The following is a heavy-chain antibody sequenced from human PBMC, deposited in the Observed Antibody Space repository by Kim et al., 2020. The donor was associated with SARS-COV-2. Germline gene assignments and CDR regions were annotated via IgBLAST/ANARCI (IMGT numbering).Heavy chain of an antibody. J-gene: IGHJ6*03. CDR3: ARGTRQWLSRHYYYYMDV. Sequence: SETLSPTCAVYGGSFSGYYWSWIRQPPGKGLEWIGEINHSGSTNYNPSLKSRVTISVDTSKNQFSLKLSSVTAADTAVYYCARGTRQWLSRHYYYYMDVWGKGTTVTVSS. CDR2: INHSGST. V-gene: IGHV4-34*01. D-gene: IGHD6-19*01. CDR1: GGSFSGYY.